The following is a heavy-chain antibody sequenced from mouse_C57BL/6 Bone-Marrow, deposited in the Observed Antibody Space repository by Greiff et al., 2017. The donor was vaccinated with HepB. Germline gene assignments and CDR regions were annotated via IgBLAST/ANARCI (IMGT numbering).Heavy chain of an antibody. CDR2: IRLKSDNYAT. V-gene: IGHV6-3*01. Sequence: EVMLVESGGGLVQPGGSMKLSCVASGFTFSNYWMNWVRQSPEKGLEWVAQIRLKSDNYATHYAESVKGRFTISRDDSKSSVYLQMNNLRAEDTGIYYCTTTVVAFSYWYFDVWGTGTTVTVSS. J-gene: IGHJ1*03. CDR3: TTTVVAFSYWYFDV. CDR1: GFTFSNYW. D-gene: IGHD1-1*01.